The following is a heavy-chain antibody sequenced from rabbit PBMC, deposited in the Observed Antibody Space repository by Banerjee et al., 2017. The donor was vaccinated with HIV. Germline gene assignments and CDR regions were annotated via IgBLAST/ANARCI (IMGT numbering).Heavy chain of an antibody. CDR2: INTISGDT. D-gene: IGHD1-1*01. J-gene: IGHJ4*01. Sequence: QEQLVESGGGLVQPGGSLTLSCEASGVDFNRYSVSWVRQAPGKGLEWIACINTISGDTVYASWAKGRFTISKTSSTTVTLQMTSLTAADTATYFCARDLGGVIGWNFNLWGQGTLVTVS. CDR1: GVDFNRYS. V-gene: IGHV1S45*01. CDR3: ARDLGGVIGWNFNL.